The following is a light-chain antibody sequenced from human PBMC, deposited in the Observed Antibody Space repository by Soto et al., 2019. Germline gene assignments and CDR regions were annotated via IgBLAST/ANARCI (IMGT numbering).Light chain of an antibody. CDR2: GAS. J-gene: IGKJ2*01. CDR1: ETVRTN. CDR3: QQYYSTLYT. V-gene: IGKV3-15*01. Sequence: IVMTQSPVTLSVSPGERVTLSCRASETVRTNLAWFQQKPGQTPRLLIFGASTRATGIPTRFTGSGSETEFTLTIDSLQSEDLAVYYCQQYYSTLYTFGQGTKLEIK.